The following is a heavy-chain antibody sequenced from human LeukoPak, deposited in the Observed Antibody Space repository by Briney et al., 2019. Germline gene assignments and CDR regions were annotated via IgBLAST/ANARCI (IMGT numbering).Heavy chain of an antibody. Sequence: GGSLRLSCAASGFTFSDYYMSWIRQAPGKGLEWVSYISSSGSTIYYADSVKGRFTISRDNAKNSLYLQMNSLRVEDTAVYYCGRDPDHGAVDYWGQGTLVTVSS. V-gene: IGHV3-11*04. J-gene: IGHJ4*02. CDR3: GRDPDHGAVDY. CDR2: ISSSGSTI. CDR1: GFTFSDYY. D-gene: IGHD3-16*01.